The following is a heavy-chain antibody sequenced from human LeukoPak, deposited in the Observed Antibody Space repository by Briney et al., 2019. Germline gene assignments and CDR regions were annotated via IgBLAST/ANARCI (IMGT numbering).Heavy chain of an antibody. CDR3: ERGRDTAKRGKV. CDR2: IHPGGTI. V-gene: IGHV4-31*03. Sequence: PSETLSLTCTDSGGSISCDGQYWTSTRQHPGEGLEWLGFIHPGGTIYYNPSLSSRLFISADTSNNQMSLKLSFVTAADTAVYYCERGRDTAKRGKVWGQGTLVTVSS. CDR1: GGSISCDGQY. J-gene: IGHJ4*02. D-gene: IGHD5-18*01.